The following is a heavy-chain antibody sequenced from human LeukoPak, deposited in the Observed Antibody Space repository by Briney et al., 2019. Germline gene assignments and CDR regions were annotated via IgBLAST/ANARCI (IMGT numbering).Heavy chain of an antibody. CDR3: ARDRRGQLSFLWGYFDY. V-gene: IGHV4-59*01. J-gene: IGHJ4*02. CDR1: GGSISSYY. Sequence: SGPTLVKPSETLSLTCTVSGGSISSYYWSWIRQPPGKGLEWIGYIYYSGSTNYNPSLKSRVTISVDTSKNQFSLKLSSVTAADTAVYYCARDRRGQLSFLWGYFDYWGQGTLVTVSS. D-gene: IGHD2-21*01. CDR2: IYYSGST.